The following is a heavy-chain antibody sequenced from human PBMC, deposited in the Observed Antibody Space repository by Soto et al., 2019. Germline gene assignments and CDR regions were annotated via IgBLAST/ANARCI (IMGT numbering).Heavy chain of an antibody. CDR1: GGSFSGYY. CDR2: INHSGST. CDR3: ARDNTTGLFDY. Sequence: QVQLQQWGAGLLKPSETLSLTCAVYGGSFSGYYWTWIRQPPGKGLEWKGEINHSGSTNYNPSLKSRVTISVDTSKIQFSLKLTSVTAADAAVYYCARDNTTGLFDYWGQGTLVTVSS. J-gene: IGHJ4*02. D-gene: IGHD2-8*02. V-gene: IGHV4-34*01.